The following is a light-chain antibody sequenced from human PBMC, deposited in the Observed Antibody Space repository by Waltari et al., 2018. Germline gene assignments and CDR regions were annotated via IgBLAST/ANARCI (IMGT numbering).Light chain of an antibody. Sequence: DIQMTQSPSSLSASVGDRVTITCRASQSVSSYLNCFQQKPGKAPKVLIYAASSLQSGGPARFSGSGSGTDFTLTISSLQPEDVATYYCQQSYSTPTWTFGQGTKVEIK. CDR1: QSVSSY. V-gene: IGKV1-39*01. CDR2: AAS. CDR3: QQSYSTPTWT. J-gene: IGKJ1*01.